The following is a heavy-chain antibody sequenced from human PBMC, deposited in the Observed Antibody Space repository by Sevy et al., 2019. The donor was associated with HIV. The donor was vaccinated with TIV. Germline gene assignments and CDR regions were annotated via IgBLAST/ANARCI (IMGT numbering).Heavy chain of an antibody. J-gene: IGHJ6*04. CDR2: ISKSSINI. D-gene: IGHD1-1*01. V-gene: IGHV3-21*01. CDR3: ASLTTTDV. Sequence: GGSLRLSCATSGFSFSDYSMNWVRQAPGKGLEWISSISKSSINIKYAESVRGRFTISRDNAKNLMYLELDSLRTEDTAVYFCASLTTTDVWGKGTTVTVSS. CDR1: GFSFSDYS.